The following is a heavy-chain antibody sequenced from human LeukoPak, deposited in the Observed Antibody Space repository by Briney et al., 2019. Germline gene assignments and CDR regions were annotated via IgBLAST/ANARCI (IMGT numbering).Heavy chain of an antibody. CDR2: INPSGGST. CDR1: GYTFTSYY. D-gene: IGHD5-12*01. CDR3: ASPHMVATGVGAFDI. Sequence: ASVKVSCKASGYTFTSYYMHWVRQAPGQGLEWMGIINPSGGSTSYAQKFQGRVTMTRDMSTSTVYMELSSLRSEDTAVYYCASPHMVATGVGAFDIWGQGTMVTVSS. J-gene: IGHJ3*02. V-gene: IGHV1-46*01.